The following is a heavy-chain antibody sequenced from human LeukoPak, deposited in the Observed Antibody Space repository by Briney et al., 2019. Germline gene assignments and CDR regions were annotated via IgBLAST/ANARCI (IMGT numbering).Heavy chain of an antibody. J-gene: IGHJ3*01. Sequence: SETLSLTCTVSGGSISSYYWSWIRQPPGKGQEWIGYIYYNGRTTYNPSLSSRVSISVDMSKNQFSLKLSSVSAADTAIYYCARHGGTVAVNDAFDVWGQGTVVTVSS. CDR2: IYYNGRT. CDR3: ARHGGTVAVNDAFDV. CDR1: GGSISSYY. D-gene: IGHD1-1*01. V-gene: IGHV4-59*08.